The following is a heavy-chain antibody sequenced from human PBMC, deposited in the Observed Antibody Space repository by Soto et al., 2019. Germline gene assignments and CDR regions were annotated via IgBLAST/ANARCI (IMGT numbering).Heavy chain of an antibody. CDR2: INAGNGNT. J-gene: IGHJ4*02. D-gene: IGHD6-19*01. V-gene: IGHV1-3*01. CDR1: GYTFTSYA. Sequence: ASVKVSCKASGYTFTSYAMHWVRQAPGQRLEWMGWINAGNGNTKYSQKFQGRVTITRDTSASTAYMELSSLRSEDTAVYYCARWGAVAGTFNYWGQGTLVTVS. CDR3: ARWGAVAGTFNY.